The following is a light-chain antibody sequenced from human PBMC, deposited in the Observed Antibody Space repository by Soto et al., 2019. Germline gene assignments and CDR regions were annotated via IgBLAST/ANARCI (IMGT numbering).Light chain of an antibody. CDR3: GLWDYSLSASYV. V-gene: IGLV1-51*01. Sequence: QSVLTQPPSGSAAPGQKVTISCSGSSSNIGNDYVSWYQQLPGTAPKLLIYDNNKRPSGIPDRFSGSKSGTSATLGITGLQTGDEADYYCGLWDYSLSASYVFGTGTKVTVL. CDR2: DNN. CDR1: SSNIGNDY. J-gene: IGLJ1*01.